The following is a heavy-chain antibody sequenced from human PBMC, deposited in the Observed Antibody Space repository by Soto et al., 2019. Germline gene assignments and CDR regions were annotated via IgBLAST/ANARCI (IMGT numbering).Heavy chain of an antibody. V-gene: IGHV3-48*04. J-gene: IGHJ2*01. CDR3: ARDPMEGACGGNSGVDWYFDL. Sequence: GGSLRLSCAASGFTFSSYSMNWVRQAPGKGLEWVSYISCSSSTIYYADSVKGRFTISRDNAKNSLYLQMNSLRAEDAAVYDCARDPMEGACGGNSGVDWYFDLWGRGTLVTVSS. D-gene: IGHD2-21*02. CDR1: GFTFSSYS. CDR2: ISCSSSTI.